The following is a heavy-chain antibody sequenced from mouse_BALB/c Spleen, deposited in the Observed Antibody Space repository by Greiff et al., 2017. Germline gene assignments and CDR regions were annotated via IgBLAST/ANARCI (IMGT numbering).Heavy chain of an antibody. Sequence: VKLQESGAELARPGASVKMSCKASGYTFTSYTMHWVKQRPGQGLEWIGYINPSSGYTNYNQKFKDKATLTADKSSSTAYMQLSSLTSEDSAVYYCARGGGNHYYAMDYWGQGTSVTVSS. D-gene: IGHD1-1*02. CDR2: INPSSGYT. V-gene: IGHV1-4*01. J-gene: IGHJ4*01. CDR1: GYTFTSYT. CDR3: ARGGGNHYYAMDY.